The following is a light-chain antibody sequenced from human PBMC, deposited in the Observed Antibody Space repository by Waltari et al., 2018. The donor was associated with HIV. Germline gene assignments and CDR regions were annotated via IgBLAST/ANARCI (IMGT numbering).Light chain of an antibody. CDR1: HDVNNW. CDR2: SAS. J-gene: IGKJ3*01. V-gene: IGKV1-12*01. Sequence: IHMTPSLSSLSSSVENHVPFPCRASHDVNNWLSWYQQKPGKGPKLLISSASGLQSGVPSRFSGSGSGTDFTLTISNLQPEDFATYYCLQADSCPFTFGPGT. CDR3: LQADSCPFT.